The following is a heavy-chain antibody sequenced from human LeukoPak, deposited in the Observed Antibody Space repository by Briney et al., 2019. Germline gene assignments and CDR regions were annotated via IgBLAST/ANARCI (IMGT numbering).Heavy chain of an antibody. D-gene: IGHD6-6*01. Sequence: SETLSLTCAVYGGSFSGYYRSWIRQPPGKGLSWIGEINHSGSTNYNPSLKSRVTISVDTSKNQFSLKLSSVTAADTAVYYCARGQYSSSSGLDYWGQGTLVTVSS. CDR1: GGSFSGYY. J-gene: IGHJ4*02. CDR2: INHSGST. CDR3: ARGQYSSSSGLDY. V-gene: IGHV4-34*01.